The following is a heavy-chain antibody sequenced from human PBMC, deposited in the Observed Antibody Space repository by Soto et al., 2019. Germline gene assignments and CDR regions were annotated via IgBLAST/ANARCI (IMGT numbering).Heavy chain of an antibody. Sequence: QVQLVQSGAEVKKPGSSVKVSCKASGGTFSNYPFTWVRQAPGQGLEWMGGIIPIFGTVTYAQKFQGRLTIIADESTSTAYMEMSGLTSEDTAVYYCARPRTVATTKGYDYWGQGTLVTVSS. J-gene: IGHJ4*02. V-gene: IGHV1-69*01. CDR3: ARPRTVATTKGYDY. CDR2: IIPIFGTV. D-gene: IGHD1-1*01. CDR1: GGTFSNYP.